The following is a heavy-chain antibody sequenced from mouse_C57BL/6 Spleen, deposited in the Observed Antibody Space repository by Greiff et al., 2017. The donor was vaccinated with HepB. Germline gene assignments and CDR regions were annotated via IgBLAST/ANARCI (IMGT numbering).Heavy chain of an antibody. CDR2: IYPRSGNT. V-gene: IGHV1-81*01. CDR1: GYTFTSYG. Sequence: VKLMESGAELARPGASVKLSCKASGYTFTSYGISWVKQRTGQGLEWIGEIYPRSGNTYYNEKFKGKATLTADKSSSTAYMELRSLTSEDSAVYFCARRGNGSPWFAYWGQGTLVTVSA. CDR3: ARRGNGSPWFAY. D-gene: IGHD1-1*01. J-gene: IGHJ3*01.